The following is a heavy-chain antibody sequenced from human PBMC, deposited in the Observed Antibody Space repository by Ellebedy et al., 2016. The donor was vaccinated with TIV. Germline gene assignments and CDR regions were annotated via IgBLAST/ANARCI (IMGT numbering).Heavy chain of an antibody. CDR2: VSHSSITM. D-gene: IGHD3-10*01. V-gene: IGHV3-48*04. CDR3: ARDMGWGNERINDAFDI. Sequence: GESLKISCAASGFTFSSYWMSWVRQAPGKGLEWISYVSHSSITMKYADSVKGRFTVSRANSNSSMYLKMNSLRAEDTALYYCARDMGWGNERINDAFDIWGQGTTVTVSS. J-gene: IGHJ3*02. CDR1: GFTFSSYW.